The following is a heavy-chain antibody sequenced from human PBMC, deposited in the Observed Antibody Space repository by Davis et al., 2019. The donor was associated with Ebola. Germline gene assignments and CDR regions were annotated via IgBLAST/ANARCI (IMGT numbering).Heavy chain of an antibody. CDR2: IRSEATSQ. CDR1: GFTVSSNH. J-gene: IGHJ4*02. Sequence: GESLKISCAASGFTVSSNHMSWVRQAPGKGLAWVAFIRSEATSQDYGKSVQGRFFISRDDSKNTLYLQMNSLRVDDTAVYFCARDGPNYDVDYWGQGTLVTVSS. V-gene: IGHV3-30*02. D-gene: IGHD3-22*01. CDR3: ARDGPNYDVDY.